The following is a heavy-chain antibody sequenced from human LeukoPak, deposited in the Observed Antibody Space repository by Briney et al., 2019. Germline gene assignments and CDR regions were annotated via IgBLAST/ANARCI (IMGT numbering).Heavy chain of an antibody. CDR3: ARGPPNWGYDY. D-gene: IGHD7-27*01. CDR1: GGTFSSYA. V-gene: IGHV1-69*13. Sequence: SVKVSCKASGGTFSSYAISWVRQAPGQGLEWLGGIIPILGTANYAQKFQGRVTTTADESTSTAYMELSSQRSEDTAVYYCARGPPNWGYDYWGPGTLVTVSS. CDR2: IIPILGTA. J-gene: IGHJ4*02.